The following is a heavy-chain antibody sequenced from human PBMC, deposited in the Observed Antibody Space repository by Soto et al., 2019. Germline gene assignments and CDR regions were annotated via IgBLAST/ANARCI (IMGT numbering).Heavy chain of an antibody. V-gene: IGHV3-30*04. D-gene: IGHD6-19*01. CDR1: GFAFSSYP. CDR2: VSNDGRNK. J-gene: IGHJ4*02. CDR3: ARALFSSGWNWAHY. Sequence: QVQLVESGGGVVQPGGSLRLSCAASGFAFSSYPMHWVRQAPGKGLEWVAVVSNDGRNKNYADSVKGRFTISRDNSKNTLFLQMNSLRADDTAVYYCARALFSSGWNWAHYWGQGTLVTVSS.